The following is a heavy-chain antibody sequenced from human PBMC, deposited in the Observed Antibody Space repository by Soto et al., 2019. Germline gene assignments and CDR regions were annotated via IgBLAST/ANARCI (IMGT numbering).Heavy chain of an antibody. Sequence: PXESLSLSCTVSGCSVSSYYGSWIRQPPGKGLEWIGHIYYSGSTNYNPSLKSRVTISVDTSKNQFSLKLSSVTAADTAVYYCARCRPSPYQGSYYGMDVWGQGTTVTVSS. CDR2: IYYSGST. CDR1: GCSVSSYY. V-gene: IGHV4-59*02. D-gene: IGHD2-2*01. J-gene: IGHJ6*02. CDR3: ARCRPSPYQGSYYGMDV.